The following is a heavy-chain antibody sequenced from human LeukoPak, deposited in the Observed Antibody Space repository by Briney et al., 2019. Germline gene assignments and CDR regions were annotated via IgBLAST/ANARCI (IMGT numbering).Heavy chain of an antibody. CDR3: ARGTVTYDY. CDR1: GFTFSDYA. D-gene: IGHD4-17*01. V-gene: IGHV3-30-3*01. Sequence: GGSLRLSCAASGFTFSDYAIHWVRQAPGKGLEWVAVISYDGNKKYYADSAKGRFTISRDNSKNTLYLQMNSLRTEDTAVYYCARGTVTYDYWGQGTLVTVSS. CDR2: ISYDGNKK. J-gene: IGHJ4*02.